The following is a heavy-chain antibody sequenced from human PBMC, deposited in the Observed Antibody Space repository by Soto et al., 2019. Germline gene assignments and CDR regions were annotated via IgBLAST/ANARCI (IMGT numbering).Heavy chain of an antibody. CDR3: AKVIVVIPAVNNDYMDV. D-gene: IGHD2-2*01. CDR2: ISGSDDST. CDR1: EFTFADYA. J-gene: IGHJ6*03. Sequence: EVQLLESGGGLVQPGGSLRLSCAASEFTFADYAMTWVRQAPGKGLEWVSAISGSDDSTYYADCVKGRFTISRDTSTSALFLQMNSLRVDDTAVYYCAKVIVVIPAVNNDYMDVWGKGTTVTVSS. V-gene: IGHV3-23*01.